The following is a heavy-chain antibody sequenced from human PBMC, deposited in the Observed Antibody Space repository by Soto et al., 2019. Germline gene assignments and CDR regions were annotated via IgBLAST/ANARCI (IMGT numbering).Heavy chain of an antibody. D-gene: IGHD5-12*01. J-gene: IGHJ4*02. V-gene: IGHV3-23*01. Sequence: EVQLLESGGGLVQPGGSLRLSCAASGFTFSNYGMSWVRQAPGEGLEWVSLISGSGDSTYSVDSVKGRFTISRDNSKNALYLKMNSLRADDTAVYDCAEGRDGYRGNWVQGTLVTVSS. CDR1: GFTFSNYG. CDR2: ISGSGDST. CDR3: AEGRDGYRGN.